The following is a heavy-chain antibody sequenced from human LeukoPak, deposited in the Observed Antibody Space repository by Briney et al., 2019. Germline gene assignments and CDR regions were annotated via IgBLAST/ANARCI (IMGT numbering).Heavy chain of an antibody. J-gene: IGHJ4*02. CDR3: ARRYYGSGSYFKL. D-gene: IGHD3-10*01. CDR1: GGSFSGYY. Sequence: SETLSLTCAVYGGSFSGYYWSWIRQPPGKGLEWIGEINHSGSTNYNPSLKSRVTISVDTSKNQFSLKLSSVTAADTAVYYCARRYYGSGSYFKLWGQGTLVTVSS. V-gene: IGHV4-34*01. CDR2: INHSGST.